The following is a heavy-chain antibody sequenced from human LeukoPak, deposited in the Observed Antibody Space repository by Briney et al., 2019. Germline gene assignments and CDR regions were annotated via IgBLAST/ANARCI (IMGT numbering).Heavy chain of an antibody. J-gene: IGHJ2*01. CDR3: ARGSPPARGLWYFDL. CDR1: GGSISSGTYS. Sequence: SQTLSLTCAVSGGSISSGTYSWSWIRQPPGKALEWFGYIYHSGTTTYNPSLKSRVTISVDRSKNQFSLNLTSVTAADTAVYYCARGSPPARGLWYFDLWGRGTLVTVSS. V-gene: IGHV4-30-2*01. D-gene: IGHD3-10*01. CDR2: IYHSGTT.